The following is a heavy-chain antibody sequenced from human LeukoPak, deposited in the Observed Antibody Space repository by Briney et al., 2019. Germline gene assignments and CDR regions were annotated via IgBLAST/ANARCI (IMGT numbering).Heavy chain of an antibody. CDR3: ARGIYGPDY. D-gene: IGHD4-17*01. Sequence: QPGGSLRLSCAASGFTFSTYAMSWVRQAPGKGLEWVSGITSGGATYYVDSVKGRFTISRDNSKNALYLQMNSLRAEDTAVYYCARGIYGPDYWGQGTLVTVSS. CDR1: GFTFSTYA. V-gene: IGHV3-23*01. CDR2: ITSGGAT. J-gene: IGHJ4*02.